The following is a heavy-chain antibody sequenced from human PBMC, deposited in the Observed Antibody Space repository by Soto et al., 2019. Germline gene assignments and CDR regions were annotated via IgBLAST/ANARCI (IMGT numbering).Heavy chain of an antibody. CDR1: GFTFSSYG. CDR2: ISYDGSNK. D-gene: IGHD1-26*01. CDR3: ARDRGSNYYFDY. Sequence: SLRLSCAASGFTFSSYGMHWVRQAPGKGLEWVAVISYDGSNKYYADSVKGRFTISRDNAKNSLYLQMNSLRDEDTAVYYCARDRGSNYYFDYWGQGTLVTVSS. J-gene: IGHJ4*02. V-gene: IGHV3-30*03.